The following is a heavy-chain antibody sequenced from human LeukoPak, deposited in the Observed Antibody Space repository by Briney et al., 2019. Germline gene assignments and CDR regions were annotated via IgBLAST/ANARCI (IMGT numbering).Heavy chain of an antibody. CDR2: ISGSGGST. J-gene: IGHJ4*02. Sequence: GGSPRLSCAASGFTFSGYAMSWVRQAPGKGLEWVSAISGSGGSTYYADSVKGRFTISRDNSKNTLYLQMNSLRAEDTAVYYCAKETVGSGWYEKDYWGQGTLVTVSS. CDR1: GFTFSGYA. V-gene: IGHV3-23*01. D-gene: IGHD6-19*01. CDR3: AKETVGSGWYEKDY.